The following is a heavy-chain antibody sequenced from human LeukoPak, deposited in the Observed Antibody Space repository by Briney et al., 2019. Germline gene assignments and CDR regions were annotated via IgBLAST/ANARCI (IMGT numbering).Heavy chain of an antibody. CDR3: ARADYGDYVADY. J-gene: IGHJ4*02. CDR1: GYTFTGYY. CDR2: INPNSGGT. D-gene: IGHD4-17*01. V-gene: IGHV1-2*02. Sequence: ASVKVSCKASGYTFTGYYMHWVRQAPGQGLEWMGWINPNSGGTNYAQKFQGRVTMTRDTSISTAYMELSRLRSDDTAVYYCARADYGDYVADYWGLGTLVTVSS.